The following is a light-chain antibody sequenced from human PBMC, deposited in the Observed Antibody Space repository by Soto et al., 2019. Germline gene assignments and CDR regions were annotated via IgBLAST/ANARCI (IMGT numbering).Light chain of an antibody. CDR2: WAS. CDR3: HQYYSTLRWT. V-gene: IGKV4-1*01. Sequence: DIVMTQSPDSLALSLGERATINCKSSQSLLFTSNNKNYLAWYQQKPGQPPKLLIYWASTRESGVPDRFSGSGSGTDFTLTISSLQAEDVAVYYCHQYYSTLRWTVGQGTKVEIK. J-gene: IGKJ1*01. CDR1: QSLLFTSNNKNY.